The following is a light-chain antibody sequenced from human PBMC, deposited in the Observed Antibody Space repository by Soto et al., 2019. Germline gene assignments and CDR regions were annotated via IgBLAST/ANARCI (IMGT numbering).Light chain of an antibody. CDR2: DAS. CDR1: QSVSSY. V-gene: IGKV3-11*01. Sequence: EIALTQSPATLSLSPGERATLSCRASQSVSSYLAWYQQKPGQAPRLLIYDASNRATGIPARFSGSGSGTDFTLTISSLEPEDFAVYYCQQRSNWPPFFGPGTKVDIK. J-gene: IGKJ3*01. CDR3: QQRSNWPPF.